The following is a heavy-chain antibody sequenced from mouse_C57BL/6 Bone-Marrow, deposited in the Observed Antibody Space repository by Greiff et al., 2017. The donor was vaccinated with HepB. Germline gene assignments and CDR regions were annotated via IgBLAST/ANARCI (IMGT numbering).Heavy chain of an antibody. Sequence: VKLQESDAELVKPGASVKISCKVSGYTFTDHTIHWMKQRPEQGLEWIGYIYPRDGSTKYNEKFKGKATLTADKSSSTAYMQLNSLTSEDSAVYFFARRSITTAYYFDYWGQGTTLTVSS. D-gene: IGHD1-2*01. CDR2: IYPRDGST. CDR3: ARRSITTAYYFDY. V-gene: IGHV1-78*01. CDR1: GYTFTDHT. J-gene: IGHJ2*01.